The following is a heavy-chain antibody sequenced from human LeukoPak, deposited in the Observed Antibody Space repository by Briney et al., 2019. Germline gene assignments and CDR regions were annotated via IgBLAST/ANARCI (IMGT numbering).Heavy chain of an antibody. CDR1: GFSFSSYG. J-gene: IGHJ4*02. Sequence: GGSLRLSCAASGFSFSSYGMHWVRQAPGKGLAWVALISYDETNKYYADSVKGRFTISRDNSKNTLFLQMNSLRAEDTAVYYCAKAGYSSSWYRLDSWGQGTLVTVSS. CDR3: AKAGYSSSWYRLDS. V-gene: IGHV3-30*18. D-gene: IGHD6-13*01. CDR2: ISYDETNK.